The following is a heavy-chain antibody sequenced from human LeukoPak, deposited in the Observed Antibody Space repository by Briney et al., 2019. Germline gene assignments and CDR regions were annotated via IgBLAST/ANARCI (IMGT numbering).Heavy chain of an antibody. CDR1: GFTFSDHY. Sequence: GGSLRLSCAVSGFTFSDHYMDWVRQAPGKGLDWIGRSRNEDHSYSTDFAASVRGRASLSRDHSRNSLYLQINSLRTDDTAVYYCVALLRGIGYWGQGTLVTVSS. CDR3: VALLRGIGY. V-gene: IGHV3-72*01. D-gene: IGHD3-10*01. CDR2: SRNEDHSYST. J-gene: IGHJ4*02.